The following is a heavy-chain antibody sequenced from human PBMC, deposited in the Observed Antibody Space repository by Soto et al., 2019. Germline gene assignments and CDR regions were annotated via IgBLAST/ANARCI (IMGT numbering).Heavy chain of an antibody. D-gene: IGHD2-15*01. CDR1: GFTFRSYD. Sequence: QVQLVESGGGVVQPGRSLRLSCAASGFTFRSYDMHWVRQAPGKGLEWVATISFDGSNKYYADSVKGRFTISRDNSENTLYLQINSLRTEDTAGYYCAKDEVLVVVVARDYHGMDVWGQGTTVTVSS. CDR3: AKDEVLVVVVARDYHGMDV. V-gene: IGHV3-30*18. CDR2: ISFDGSNK. J-gene: IGHJ6*02.